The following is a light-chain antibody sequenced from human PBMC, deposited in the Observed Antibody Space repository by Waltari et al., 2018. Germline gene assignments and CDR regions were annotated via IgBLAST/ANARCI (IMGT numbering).Light chain of an antibody. CDR2: DVN. CDR1: SRDVGGYNY. V-gene: IGLV2-8*01. Sequence: QSALTQPPSASGSPGQSVTISCTGSSRDVGGYNYVSWYQQYPGKAPKLMIYDVNKRPSGVPDRFSVSKSGNTASLTVSGLQTDDEADYYCSSYGGSDNLVFGGGTKLTVL. CDR3: SSYGGSDNLV. J-gene: IGLJ2*01.